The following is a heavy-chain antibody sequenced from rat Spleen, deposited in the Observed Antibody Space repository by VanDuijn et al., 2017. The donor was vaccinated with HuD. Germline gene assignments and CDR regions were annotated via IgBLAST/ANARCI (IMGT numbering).Heavy chain of an antibody. J-gene: IGHJ4*01. CDR1: GFTFNKYW. CDR3: TRGYVMDA. Sequence: EVQLVESGGGLVQPGRSLKLSCAASGFTFNKYWMTWIRQAPGKGLEWVAAITNTGGSTYYPDSVKGRFTISRDNAQNTLYLQMNSLRSEDTATYYCTRGYVMDAWGQGASVTVSS. V-gene: IGHV5-31*01. CDR2: ITNTGGST.